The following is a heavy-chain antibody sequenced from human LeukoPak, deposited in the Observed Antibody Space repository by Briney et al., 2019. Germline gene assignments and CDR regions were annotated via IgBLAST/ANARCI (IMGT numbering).Heavy chain of an antibody. CDR2: ISSSGGVT. D-gene: IGHD3-10*01. CDR3: AKAVYYGLGSYQVDY. CDR1: GFTFSSFG. Sequence: GGSLRLSCAASGFTFSSFGMNWVRQAPGKGLERVSGISSSGGVTYYADFVKGRLTISRDNSKNTLYLQMNSLRAEDTAVYYCAKAVYYGLGSYQVDYWGQGTLVTVSS. J-gene: IGHJ4*02. V-gene: IGHV3-23*01.